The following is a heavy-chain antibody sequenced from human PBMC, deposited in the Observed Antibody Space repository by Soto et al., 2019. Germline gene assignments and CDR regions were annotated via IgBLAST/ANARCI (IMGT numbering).Heavy chain of an antibody. D-gene: IGHD6-6*01. CDR3: AKSARGDGFDI. CDR1: TGSITSSSYY. J-gene: IGHJ3*02. CDR2: LYYSGNT. V-gene: IGHV4-39*01. Sequence: PSETLSLTCSVSTGSITSSSYYWGWIRQPPGKGLEWIGSLYYSGNTHYNPSLKNRVTISVDTSKNQFSLKLSSVTAADTAVYYCAKSARGDGFDIWGQGTMVTVSS.